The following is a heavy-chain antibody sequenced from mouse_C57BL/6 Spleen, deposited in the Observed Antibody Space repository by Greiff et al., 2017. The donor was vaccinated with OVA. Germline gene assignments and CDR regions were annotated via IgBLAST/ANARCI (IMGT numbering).Heavy chain of an antibody. CDR3: ARHSYDYFDYAMDY. CDR2: ISNGGGST. D-gene: IGHD2-4*01. V-gene: IGHV5-12*01. Sequence: EVQLQESGGGLVQPGGSLKLSCAASGFTFSDYYMYWVRQTPEQRLEWVAYISNGGGSTYYPDTVKGRFTISRDNAKNTLYLQMSRLKSEDTAMYYCARHSYDYFDYAMDYWGQETSVTVSS. J-gene: IGHJ4*01. CDR1: GFTFSDYY.